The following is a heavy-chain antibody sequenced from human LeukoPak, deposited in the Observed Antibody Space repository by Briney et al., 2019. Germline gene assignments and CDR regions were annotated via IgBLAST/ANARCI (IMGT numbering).Heavy chain of an antibody. Sequence: ASVKVSCKASGYTFSSYYMHWVRQAPGQGLEWMGWINPNSGGTNYAQKFQGRVTMTRDTSISTAYMELSRLRSDDTAVYYCASQISPPEYCSGGSCYSAVSFDYWGQGTLVTVSS. CDR2: INPNSGGT. V-gene: IGHV1-2*02. CDR3: ASQISPPEYCSGGSCYSAVSFDY. CDR1: GYTFSSYY. D-gene: IGHD2-15*01. J-gene: IGHJ4*02.